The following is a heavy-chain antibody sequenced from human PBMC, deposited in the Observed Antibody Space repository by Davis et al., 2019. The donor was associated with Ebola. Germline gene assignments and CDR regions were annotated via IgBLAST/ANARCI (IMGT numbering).Heavy chain of an antibody. CDR2: FDPEDGEG. J-gene: IGHJ6*02. V-gene: IGHV1-24*01. D-gene: IGHD4-11*01. Sequence: ASVKVSCKVSGYSLTELSIHWVRQAPGKGLEWMGAFDPEDGEGIYAQKFQGRVTMTEDTSTNTAYMELTRLISEDTAVYYCAMDDYSNSRYGMDVWGQGTTVTVSS. CDR3: AMDDYSNSRYGMDV. CDR1: GYSLTELS.